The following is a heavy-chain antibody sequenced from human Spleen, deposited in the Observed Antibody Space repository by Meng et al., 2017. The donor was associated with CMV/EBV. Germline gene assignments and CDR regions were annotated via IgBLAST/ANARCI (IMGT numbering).Heavy chain of an antibody. D-gene: IGHD3-10*01. CDR1: GFTFSAYW. Sequence: GESLKISCAASGFTFSAYWMSWMRQAPGKGPEWVANIKQDGSEKYYVGSVEGRFTISRDNAKNSLYLQMNSLRVEDTAVYYCSNEGTTWGQGTVVTVSS. J-gene: IGHJ5*02. V-gene: IGHV3-7*01. CDR3: SNEGTT. CDR2: IKQDGSEK.